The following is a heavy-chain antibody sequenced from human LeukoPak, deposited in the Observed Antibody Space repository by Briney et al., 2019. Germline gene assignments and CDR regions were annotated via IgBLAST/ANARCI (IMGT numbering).Heavy chain of an antibody. J-gene: IGHJ4*02. D-gene: IGHD6-19*01. CDR2: INPNSGGT. CDR1: GYTFTGYY. Sequence: GASVKVSCKASGYTFTGYYMHWVRQAPGQGLEWMGWINPNSGGTNYAQKFQGRVTMTRDTSISTAYMELSRLRSDDTAVYYCARDLRFRPRVAVAGTAGYWGQGTLVTVSS. V-gene: IGHV1-2*02. CDR3: ARDLRFRPRVAVAGTAGY.